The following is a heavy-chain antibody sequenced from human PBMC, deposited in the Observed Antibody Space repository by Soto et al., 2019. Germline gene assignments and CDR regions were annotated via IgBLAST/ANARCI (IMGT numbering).Heavy chain of an antibody. CDR1: GGSFTTNH. D-gene: IGHD2-15*01. CDR3: ARGLSAHSFYFDF. Sequence: QVQLHQWGAGLVRPSETLALTCAVNGGSFTTNHWNWIRQSPETGLEWIGELSPDGAPNFDPRLNNRLSLSLQASTRQFSRHLPSVTASDTGGYFCARGLSAHSFYFDFCGQGTLVTISS. J-gene: IGHJ4*02. V-gene: IGHV4-34*01. CDR2: LSPDGAP.